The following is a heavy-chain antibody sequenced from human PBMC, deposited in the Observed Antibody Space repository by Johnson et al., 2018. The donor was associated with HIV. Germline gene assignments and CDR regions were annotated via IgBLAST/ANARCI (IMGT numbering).Heavy chain of an antibody. CDR3: APIAAHHDALDI. D-gene: IGHD6-25*01. Sequence: VQLVESGGGLVQPGGSLRLSCAVSGFTFSNFAMHWVRQAPGKGLEYVSAISSNGIGSYYANSVDGRFTISRDNDKNTLYVEMGSLRAEDTAVYYCAPIAAHHDALDIGGKGTMATGSS. CDR1: GFTFSNFA. V-gene: IGHV3-64*01. CDR2: ISSNGIGS. J-gene: IGHJ3*02.